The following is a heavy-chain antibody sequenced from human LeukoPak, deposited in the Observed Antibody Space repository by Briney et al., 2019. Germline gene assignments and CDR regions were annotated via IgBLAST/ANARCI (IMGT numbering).Heavy chain of an antibody. CDR2: VKQDGSEK. D-gene: IGHD2-2*01. CDR3: ARALDTSSSRYQPFEY. CDR1: VFTLSIYW. J-gene: IGHJ4*02. V-gene: IGHV3-7*01. Sequence: GGSLRLSCAASVFTLSIYWMSWVRLAPGKGPEWVASVKQDGSEKYYEDSEKGRFTISRDNAKNSLFLKMNSLRAEDTAVYYCARALDTSSSRYQPFEYWGQGTLVTVSS.